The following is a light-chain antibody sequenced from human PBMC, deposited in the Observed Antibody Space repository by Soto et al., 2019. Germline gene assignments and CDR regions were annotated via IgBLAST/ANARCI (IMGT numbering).Light chain of an antibody. CDR1: ETVRSN. CDR3: QQYGSSGT. CDR2: AAS. Sequence: QSPDTLSVSPGERATLSCRASETVRSNLAWYQQKPGQAPRLLIYAASTRATGIPDRFSGSGSGTDFTLTISRLEPEDFAVYYCQQYGSSGTFGQGTKVDIK. J-gene: IGKJ1*01. V-gene: IGKV3-20*01.